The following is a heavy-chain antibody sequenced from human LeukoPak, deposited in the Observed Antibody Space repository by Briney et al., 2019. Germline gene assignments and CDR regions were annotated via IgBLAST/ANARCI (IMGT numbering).Heavy chain of an antibody. J-gene: IGHJ4*02. V-gene: IGHV3-11*01. D-gene: IGHD3-22*01. CDR3: ARDRVVITGDYFDY. CDR2: ISSSGNTI. CDR1: GFTFSDYY. Sequence: GGSPRLSCAASGFTFSDYYMSWIRQAPGKGLEWVSYISSSGNTIYYADSVKGRFTISRDNAKNSLYLQMNSLRAEDTAVYYCARDRVVITGDYFDYWGQGTLVTVSS.